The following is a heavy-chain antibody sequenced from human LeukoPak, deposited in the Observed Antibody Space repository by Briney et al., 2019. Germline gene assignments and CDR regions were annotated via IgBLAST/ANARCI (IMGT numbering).Heavy chain of an antibody. D-gene: IGHD6-19*01. CDR1: GYTFTSYS. CDR3: AKEGRNPEQWPDAFDI. V-gene: IGHV1-18*01. J-gene: IGHJ3*02. Sequence: ASVKVSCKASGYTFTSYSISWVRQAPGQGLEWMGWISAYNGNTNYAQKFQGRVTMTTDTSTSTAYMELRSLRAEDTAVYYCAKEGRNPEQWPDAFDIWGQGTMVTVSS. CDR2: ISAYNGNT.